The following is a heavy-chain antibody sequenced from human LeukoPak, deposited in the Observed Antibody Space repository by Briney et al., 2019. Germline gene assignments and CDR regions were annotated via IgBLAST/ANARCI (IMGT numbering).Heavy chain of an antibody. V-gene: IGHV3-48*03. J-gene: IGHJ5*02. CDR1: GFTFSSYE. CDR2: ISSSGSSI. D-gene: IGHD6-19*01. Sequence: GGSLRLSCAASGFTFSSYEMNWVRQAPGKGLEWVSYISSSGSSIYYADSVKGRFTISRDNAKDSLYLQMNSLRAEDTAVYYCAREGSSGWYLRWFDPWGQGTLVTVSS. CDR3: AREGSSGWYLRWFDP.